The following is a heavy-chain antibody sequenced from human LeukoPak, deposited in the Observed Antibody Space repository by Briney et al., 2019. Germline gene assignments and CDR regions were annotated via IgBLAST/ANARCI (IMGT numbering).Heavy chain of an antibody. CDR3: ARQRDLQQLAPFDY. CDR2: IYRTGST. D-gene: IGHD6-13*01. Sequence: SKTLSLTCNVSGGSISSYYWSWIRQPPGKGLEWIGYIYRTGSTNYNPSLKSRVTISADTSKSQFSLSLSSVTAADTAVYYCARQRDLQQLAPFDYWGQGTLVTVSS. J-gene: IGHJ4*02. CDR1: GGSISSYY. V-gene: IGHV4-59*08.